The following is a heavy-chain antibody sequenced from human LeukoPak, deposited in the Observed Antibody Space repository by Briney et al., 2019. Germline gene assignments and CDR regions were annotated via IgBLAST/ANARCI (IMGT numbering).Heavy chain of an antibody. CDR1: GYTFTNYG. Sequence: AASVKVSCKASGYTFTNYGVSWVRQAPGQGLEWMGWINAYNGHTNYAQRFQGRVTMTTDTSTTTAYLELRSLRFDDTAVYFCAKVGVLFSGFDPWGQGTLVTVSS. CDR2: INAYNGHT. J-gene: IGHJ5*02. D-gene: IGHD3-10*01. V-gene: IGHV1-18*01. CDR3: AKVGVLFSGFDP.